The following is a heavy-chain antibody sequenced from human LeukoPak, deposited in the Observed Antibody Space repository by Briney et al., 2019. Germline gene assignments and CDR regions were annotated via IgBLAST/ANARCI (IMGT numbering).Heavy chain of an antibody. J-gene: IGHJ4*02. V-gene: IGHV3-48*03. D-gene: IGHD4-17*01. Sequence: GGSLRLSCAASGFTFSSYEMNWVRQAPGKGLEWVSYISSSGSTIYYADSVKGRSTISRDNAKNSLYLQMNSLRAEDTAVYYCARADFYGDCIDYWGQGTLVTVSS. CDR1: GFTFSSYE. CDR2: ISSSGSTI. CDR3: ARADFYGDCIDY.